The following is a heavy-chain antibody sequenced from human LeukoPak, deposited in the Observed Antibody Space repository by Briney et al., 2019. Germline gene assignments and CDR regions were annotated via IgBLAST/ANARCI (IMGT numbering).Heavy chain of an antibody. CDR1: GFTFSTYS. V-gene: IGHV3-21*01. CDR3: ARDRHSGSWNDY. CDR2: ISSSSSYI. D-gene: IGHD6-13*01. Sequence: GGSLRLSCAASGFTFSTYSMNWVRQAPGKGLEWVSSISSSSSYIYYADSLKGRFTISRDNAKNSLYLQMNSLRAEDTAVYFCARDRHSGSWNDYWGQGTLVTVSS. J-gene: IGHJ4*02.